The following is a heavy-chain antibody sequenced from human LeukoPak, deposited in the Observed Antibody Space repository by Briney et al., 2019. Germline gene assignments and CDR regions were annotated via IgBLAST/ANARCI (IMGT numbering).Heavy chain of an antibody. CDR2: ISGSGART. D-gene: IGHD5/OR15-5a*01. V-gene: IGHV3-23*01. Sequence: GGSLRLSCAASGISFSSYGMNWVRQAPGKGLEWVSGISGSGARTYYADSVRGRFTISRDNSKNTLYLQINSLRAEDTALYYCAKESSTELDYWGQGTLVTVYS. J-gene: IGHJ4*02. CDR1: GISFSSYG. CDR3: AKESSTELDY.